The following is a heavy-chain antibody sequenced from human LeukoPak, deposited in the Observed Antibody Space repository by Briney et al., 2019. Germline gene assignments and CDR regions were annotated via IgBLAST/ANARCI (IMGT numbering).Heavy chain of an antibody. CDR2: IYSGGST. Sequence: GGSLRLSCAASGFIVSSNYMSWVRQAPGKGLEWVSLIYSGGSTYYSDSVKGRFTISRDNSKNTLYLQMSSLRAEDTAVYYCARSPKSGNYPNWFDPWGQGTLVTVSS. D-gene: IGHD3-10*01. V-gene: IGHV3-53*01. J-gene: IGHJ5*02. CDR3: ARSPKSGNYPNWFDP. CDR1: GFIVSSNY.